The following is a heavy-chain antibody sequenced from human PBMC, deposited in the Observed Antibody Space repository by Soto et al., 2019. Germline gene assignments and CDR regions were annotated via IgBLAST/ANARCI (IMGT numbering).Heavy chain of an antibody. Sequence: GGSLRLSCSASGFTFSSYGMHWVRQAPGKGLEWVALISYDGSNKYYADSVKGRFTISRDNSKNTLYLQMNSLRAEDTAVHYCGKDGPTIFVAHLISYSMDGWGKGTTVTVSS. J-gene: IGHJ6*04. CDR3: GKDGPTIFVAHLISYSMDG. CDR2: ISYDGSNK. D-gene: IGHD3-3*01. CDR1: GFTFSSYG. V-gene: IGHV3-30*18.